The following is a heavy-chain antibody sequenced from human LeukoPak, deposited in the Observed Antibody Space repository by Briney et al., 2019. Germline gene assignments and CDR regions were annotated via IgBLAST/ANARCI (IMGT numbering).Heavy chain of an antibody. CDR2: ISSSSSYI. Sequence: PGGSLRLSCAASGFTFSSYSMNWVRQAPGKGLEWVSSISSSSSYIYYADSVKGRFTISRDNAKNSLYLQMNSLRAEDTAVYYCARDQWLVAEPAFDIWGQGTMVTVSS. V-gene: IGHV3-21*01. J-gene: IGHJ3*02. CDR1: GFTFSSYS. D-gene: IGHD6-19*01. CDR3: ARDQWLVAEPAFDI.